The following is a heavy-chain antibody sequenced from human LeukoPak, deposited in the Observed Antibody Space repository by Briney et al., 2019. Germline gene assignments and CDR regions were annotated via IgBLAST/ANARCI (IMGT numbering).Heavy chain of an antibody. CDR2: ISSSSSYI. D-gene: IGHD6-19*01. Sequence: SGGSLRLSCAASGFTFSSYSMNWVRQAPGKGLEWVSSISSSSSYIYYADSVKGRFTISRDNAKNSLYLQMNSLRAEDTAVYYCAREPAGVAGTMTFHYYYGMDVWGQGTTVTVSS. V-gene: IGHV3-21*01. CDR3: AREPAGVAGTMTFHYYYGMDV. CDR1: GFTFSSYS. J-gene: IGHJ6*02.